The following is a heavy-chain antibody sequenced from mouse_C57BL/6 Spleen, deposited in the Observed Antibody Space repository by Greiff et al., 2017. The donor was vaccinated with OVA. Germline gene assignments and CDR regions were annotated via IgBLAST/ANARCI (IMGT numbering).Heavy chain of an antibody. CDR2: ISSGGSYT. CDR1: GFTFSSYG. V-gene: IGHV5-6*01. D-gene: IGHD1-1*01. CDR3: ARLGSSYSMDY. J-gene: IGHJ4*01. Sequence: EVKLQESGGDLVKPGGSLKLSCAASGFTFSSYGMSWVRQTPDKRLEWVATISSGGSYTYYPDSVKGRFTISRDNAKNTLYLQMSSLKSEDTAMYYCARLGSSYSMDYWGQGTSVTVSS.